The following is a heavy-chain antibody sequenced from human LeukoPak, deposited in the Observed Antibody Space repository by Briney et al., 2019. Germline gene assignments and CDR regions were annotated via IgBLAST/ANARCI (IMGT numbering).Heavy chain of an antibody. CDR3: ASQSGYDSAY. CDR1: GFTFSNYA. V-gene: IGHV3-30-3*01. CDR2: ISYDGSNK. Sequence: PGRSLRLSCAAYGFTFSNYAMHWVRQAPGKGRERVAVISYDGSNKYYADSVKGRFTICRDNSENMMYLQMNSLRAEDTAVYYCASQSGYDSAYWGQGTLVTVSS. J-gene: IGHJ4*02. D-gene: IGHD5-12*01.